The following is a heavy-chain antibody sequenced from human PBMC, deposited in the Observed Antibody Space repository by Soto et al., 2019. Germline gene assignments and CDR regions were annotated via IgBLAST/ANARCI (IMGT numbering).Heavy chain of an antibody. CDR2: IFHGGNA. CDR3: ARARWYDAFDV. J-gene: IGHJ3*01. V-gene: IGHV4-38-2*01. D-gene: IGHD2-15*01. Sequence: ASETLSLTCAVSGFFISSGNYWGWIRKPPGKGLEWIGSIFHGGNAYYNPSLKSRVTISVDMSKNQFSLKLNSVTAADTAVYYCARARWYDAFDVWGQGTVVTVSS. CDR1: GFFISSGNY.